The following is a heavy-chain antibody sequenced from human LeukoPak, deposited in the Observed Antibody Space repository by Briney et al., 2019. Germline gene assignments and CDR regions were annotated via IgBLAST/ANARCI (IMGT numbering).Heavy chain of an antibody. J-gene: IGHJ3*02. CDR1: GFTFSSYA. Sequence: PGRSLRLSCAASGFTFSSYAMHWVRQASGKGLEWVAVISYDGSNKYYADSVKGRFTISRDNSKNTLYLQMNSLRAEDTAVYYCAREGHQRNAFDIWGQGTMVTVSS. CDR3: AREGHQRNAFDI. V-gene: IGHV3-30-3*01. CDR2: ISYDGSNK.